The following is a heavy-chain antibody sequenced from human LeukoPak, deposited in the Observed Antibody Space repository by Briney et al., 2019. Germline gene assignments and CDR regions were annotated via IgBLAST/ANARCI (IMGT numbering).Heavy chain of an antibody. D-gene: IGHD2-2*01. Sequence: GGSLRLSCAASGFTFNSYAMSWVRQAPGKGLECVSAISDSGDKTDYADSVRGRFTIYRDNSKDTLYLQMNSLGAADTAVYYCAKDGGGYCNNSSCWGQGTLVTVSS. CDR1: GFTFNSYA. V-gene: IGHV3-23*01. CDR2: ISDSGDKT. J-gene: IGHJ4*02. CDR3: AKDGGGYCNNSSC.